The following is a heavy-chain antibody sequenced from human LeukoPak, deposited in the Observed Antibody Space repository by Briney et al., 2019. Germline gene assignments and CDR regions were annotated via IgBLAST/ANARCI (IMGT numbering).Heavy chain of an antibody. CDR3: ARDSNGYDS. V-gene: IGHV3-74*01. J-gene: IGHJ5*01. CDR1: GFTFGNYW. Sequence: GGSLRLSCAASGFTFGNYWMHWVRHAPGKGLVWVSRITGDGNSANYADSVKARFTISRDNAKNTLYLQMSSLRAEDTAVYYCARDSNGYDSWGQGTLVTVAS. CDR2: ITGDGNSA. D-gene: IGHD2-2*01.